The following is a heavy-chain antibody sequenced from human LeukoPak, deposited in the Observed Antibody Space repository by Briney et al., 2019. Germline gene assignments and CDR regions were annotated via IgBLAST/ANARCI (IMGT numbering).Heavy chain of an antibody. CDR2: IIPIFGIA. V-gene: IGHV1-69*04. CDR1: GGTFSSYA. CDR3: ARDRGYWFDP. Sequence: SVKVSCKASGGTFSSYAISWVRQAPGQGLEWMGRIIPIFGIANYAQKFQGRVTITADKSTSTAYMELNSLRSEDTAVYYCARDRGYWFDPWGQGTLVTVSS. D-gene: IGHD3-10*01. J-gene: IGHJ5*02.